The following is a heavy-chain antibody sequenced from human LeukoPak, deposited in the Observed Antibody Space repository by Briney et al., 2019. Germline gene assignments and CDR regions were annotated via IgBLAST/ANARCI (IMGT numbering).Heavy chain of an antibody. V-gene: IGHV4-59*01. CDR2: IYYSSDT. J-gene: IGHJ4*02. D-gene: IGHD6-6*01. Sequence: PSETLSLTCTVSGGSISNYFWCWIRQPPGNGLEWIGYIYYSSDTNSNPSLKSRVTISLDTSKNQFSLKLSYVTAADTAVYYCARAGQFISARPITFDYWGQGTLVSVSS. CDR1: GGSISNYF. CDR3: ARAGQFISARPITFDY.